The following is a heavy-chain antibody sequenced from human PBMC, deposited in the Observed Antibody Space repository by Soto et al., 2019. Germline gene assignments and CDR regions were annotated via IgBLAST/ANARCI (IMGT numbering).Heavy chain of an antibody. CDR3: ARESSLFYDSSLN. CDR1: GFTVSSNY. CDR2: IYSGGST. D-gene: IGHD3-22*01. Sequence: GGSLRLSCAASGFTVSSNYMSWVRQAPGKGLEWVSVIYSGGSTYYADSVKGRFTISRDNSKNTLYLQMNSLRAEDTAVYYCARESSLFYDSSLNWGQGTLVTVSS. J-gene: IGHJ4*02. V-gene: IGHV3-53*01.